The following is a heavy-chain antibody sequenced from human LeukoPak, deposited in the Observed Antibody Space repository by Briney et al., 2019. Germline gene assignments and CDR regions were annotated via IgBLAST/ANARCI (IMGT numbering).Heavy chain of an antibody. CDR2: IYYSGST. J-gene: IGHJ6*03. CDR3: ARSPNGWWLRDGYYYYMDV. Sequence: SKTLSLTCTVSGGSISSYYWSWIRQPPGKGLEWIGYIYYSGSTNYNPSLKSRVTISVDTSKNQFSLKLSSVTAADTAVYYCARSPNGWWLRDGYYYYMDVWGKGTTVTVSS. V-gene: IGHV4-59*01. CDR1: GGSISSYY. D-gene: IGHD2-15*01.